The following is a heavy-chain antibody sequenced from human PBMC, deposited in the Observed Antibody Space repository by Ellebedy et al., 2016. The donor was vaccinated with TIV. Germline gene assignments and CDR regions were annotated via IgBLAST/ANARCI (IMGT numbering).Heavy chain of an antibody. CDR3: ARVDSSKALDY. Sequence: GGSLRLSXAASGFTFSSYSMNWVRQAPGKGLEWVSSISSSSSYIYYADSVKGRFTISRDNAKNSLYLQMNSLRAEDTAVYYCARVDSSKALDYWGQGTLVTVSS. CDR2: ISSSSSYI. D-gene: IGHD3-22*01. CDR1: GFTFSSYS. V-gene: IGHV3-21*01. J-gene: IGHJ4*02.